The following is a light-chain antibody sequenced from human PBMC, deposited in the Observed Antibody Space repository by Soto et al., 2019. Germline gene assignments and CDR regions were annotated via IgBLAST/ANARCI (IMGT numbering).Light chain of an antibody. Sequence: DIVMTQSPDSLAVSLGERATINCKSSQSVLYSSNNKNYLSWFQQKPGQPPKLLIYWAFTRESGVPDRFSGSRSGTDFTLTISSLQAEDVAVYYCQQYYGTPYTFGQGTKLEIK. J-gene: IGKJ2*01. V-gene: IGKV4-1*01. CDR2: WAF. CDR3: QQYYGTPYT. CDR1: QSVLYSSNNKNY.